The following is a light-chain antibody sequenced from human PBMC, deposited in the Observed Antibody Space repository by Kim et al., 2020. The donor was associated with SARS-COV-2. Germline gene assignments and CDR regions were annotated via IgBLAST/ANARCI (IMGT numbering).Light chain of an antibody. J-gene: IGLJ3*02. CDR1: SLRSYY. CDR3: NSRDSSGNHWV. Sequence: ALVQTVRITCQGDSLRSYYASWYQQKPGQAPVLVIYGKNNRPSGIPDRFSGSSSGNTASLTITGAQAEDEAYYYCNSRDSSGNHWVFGGGTQLTVL. CDR2: GKN. V-gene: IGLV3-19*01.